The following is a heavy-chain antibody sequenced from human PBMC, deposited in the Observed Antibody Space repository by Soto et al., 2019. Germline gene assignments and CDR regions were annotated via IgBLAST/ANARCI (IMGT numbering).Heavy chain of an antibody. Sequence: QVQLVESGGGVVQPGRSLRLSCAASGFTFSSYAMHWVRQAPGKGLEWVAVISYDGSNKYYADSVKGRFTIARDNSKNPPYLHTDSLSAEDTAVYYCARDPTVVPAEKGYYYYGMDVWGQGATVTVSS. J-gene: IGHJ6*02. CDR3: ARDPTVVPAEKGYYYYGMDV. CDR1: GFTFSSYA. D-gene: IGHD2-2*01. CDR2: ISYDGSNK. V-gene: IGHV3-30-3*01.